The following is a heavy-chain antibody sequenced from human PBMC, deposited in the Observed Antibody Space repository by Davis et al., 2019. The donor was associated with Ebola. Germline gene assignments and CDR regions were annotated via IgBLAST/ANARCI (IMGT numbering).Heavy chain of an antibody. Sequence: GGSLRLSCAASGFTFSSYAMSWVRQAPGKGLEWVSVIYNGGSTYYADSVKGRFTISRDNSKNTLYLQMNSLRAEDTAVYYCARDPTNLTGTSRSRYYYYGMDVWGQGTTVTVSS. D-gene: IGHD1-20*01. J-gene: IGHJ6*02. CDR3: ARDPTNLTGTSRSRYYYYGMDV. CDR1: GFTFSSYA. V-gene: IGHV3-23*01. CDR2: IYNGGST.